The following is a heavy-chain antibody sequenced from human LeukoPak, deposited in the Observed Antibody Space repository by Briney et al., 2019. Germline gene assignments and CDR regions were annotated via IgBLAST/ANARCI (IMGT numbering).Heavy chain of an antibody. V-gene: IGHV1-69*05. Sequence: SVKVSCKASGGTFSSYAISWVRQAHGPGLEWMGGIIPIFGTANYAQKFQGRVTITTDESTSTAYMDLSSLRSEDTAVYYCAGATLSGYDYYFDYWGQGTLVTVSS. CDR3: AGATLSGYDYYFDY. J-gene: IGHJ4*02. CDR2: IIPIFGTA. D-gene: IGHD5-12*01. CDR1: GGTFSSYA.